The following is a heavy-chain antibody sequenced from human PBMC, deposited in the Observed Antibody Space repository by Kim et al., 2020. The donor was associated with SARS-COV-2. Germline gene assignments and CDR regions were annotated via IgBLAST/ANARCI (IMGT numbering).Heavy chain of an antibody. J-gene: IGHJ5*02. CDR3: AKAAAIYNWFDT. V-gene: IGHV3-23*01. CDR1: GFTFSSYA. CDR2: ISGSGGST. Sequence: GGSLRLSCAASGFTFSSYALSWVRQAPGKGLEWVSAISGSGGSTYYAESVKGRFTISRANSQNTLYLQMNSMRVEDTAIYYCAKAAAIYNWFDTWCQGT. D-gene: IGHD6-13*01.